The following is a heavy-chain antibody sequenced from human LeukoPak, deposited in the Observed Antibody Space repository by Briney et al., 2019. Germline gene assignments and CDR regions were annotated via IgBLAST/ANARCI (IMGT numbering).Heavy chain of an antibody. D-gene: IGHD3/OR15-3a*01. CDR3: ARRTGYLNYYYYYYMDV. CDR2: IYYSGST. CDR1: GGSFSGYY. J-gene: IGHJ6*03. Sequence: SETLSLTCAVYGGSFSGYYWSWIRQPPGKGLEWIGYIYYSGSTNYNLSLKSRVTISVDTSRNQFSLKLSSVTAADSAVYYCARRTGYLNYYYYYYMDVWGNGTTVTVSS. V-gene: IGHV4-59*01.